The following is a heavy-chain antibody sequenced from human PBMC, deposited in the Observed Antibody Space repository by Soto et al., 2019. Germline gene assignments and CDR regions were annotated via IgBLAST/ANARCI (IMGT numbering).Heavy chain of an antibody. J-gene: IGHJ4*02. CDR2: ISYDGSNK. CDR3: ARVPQEKYYFDY. V-gene: IGHV3-30-3*01. Sequence: GGFLRLSCAASGFTFSSYAMHWVRQAPGKGLEWVAVISYDGSNKYYADSVKGRFTISRDNSKNTLYLQMNSLRAEDTAVYYCARVPQEKYYFDYWGQGTLVTVSS. CDR1: GFTFSSYA.